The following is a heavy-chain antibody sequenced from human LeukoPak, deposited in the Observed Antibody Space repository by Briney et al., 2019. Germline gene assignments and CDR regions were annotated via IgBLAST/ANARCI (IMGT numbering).Heavy chain of an antibody. D-gene: IGHD3-22*01. CDR2: IYSTGST. J-gene: IGHJ3*02. V-gene: IGHV4-59*01. Sequence: SETLSLTCTVSGGSISSYYWSWIRQPPGKGLEWIGYIYSTGSTNYNPSLKSRVTISVDTSKNQFFLTLSSVTAADTALYYCARDYTMTHAFDIWGQGTLVTVSS. CDR3: ARDYTMTHAFDI. CDR1: GGSISSYY.